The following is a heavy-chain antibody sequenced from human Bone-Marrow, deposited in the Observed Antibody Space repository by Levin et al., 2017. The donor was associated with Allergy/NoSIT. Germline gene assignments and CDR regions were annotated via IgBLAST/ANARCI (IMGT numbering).Heavy chain of an antibody. Sequence: QAGGSLRLSCAASGFTFSGYGMHWVRQAPGKGLEWVAVISFDGSNEYYADSVRGRFTISRDNSKKALYLQMNSLGPDDTAVYYCAKDPDYFDSSWGQGTLVTVSS. D-gene: IGHD3-22*01. CDR3: AKDPDYFDSS. J-gene: IGHJ4*02. CDR2: ISFDGSNE. CDR1: GFTFSGYG. V-gene: IGHV3-30*18.